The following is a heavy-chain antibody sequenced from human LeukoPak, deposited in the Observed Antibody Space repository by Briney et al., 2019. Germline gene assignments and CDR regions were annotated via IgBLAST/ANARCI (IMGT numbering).Heavy chain of an antibody. V-gene: IGHV4-4*07. CDR2: IYTRGST. D-gene: IGHD2-15*01. CDR3: ARGRYCSADICSGGDAFDI. CDR1: GGSINNYY. Sequence: SETLSLTCTVSGGSINNYYWSWIRQPAGKGLEWIGRIYTRGSTNYNPSLKSRVTKSVDTSKNQCSLKLSSVTAADTAVYYCARGRYCSADICSGGDAFDIWGQGTMVSVSS. J-gene: IGHJ3*02.